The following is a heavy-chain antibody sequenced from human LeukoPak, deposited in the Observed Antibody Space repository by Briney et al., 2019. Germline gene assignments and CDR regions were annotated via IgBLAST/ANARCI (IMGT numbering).Heavy chain of an antibody. D-gene: IGHD3-10*01. J-gene: IGHJ4*02. CDR3: VRGSSAYYDF. V-gene: IGHV3-33*01. CDR2: IWYDGSNK. Sequence: GGSLRLSCAASGFTFSSYGIHWVRQAPGKGLEWVAFIWYDGSNKWYADSVKGRFTVSRDNSKNTLYLQMNSLRAEGTAAYFCVRGSSAYYDFWGQGTLVTVSS. CDR1: GFTFSSYG.